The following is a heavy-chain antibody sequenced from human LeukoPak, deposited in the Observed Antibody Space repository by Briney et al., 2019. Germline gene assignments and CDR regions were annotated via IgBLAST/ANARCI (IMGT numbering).Heavy chain of an antibody. J-gene: IGHJ4*02. V-gene: IGHV4-39*07. CDR2: IYYSGST. D-gene: IGHD3-10*01. CDR3: ARVSGFGDPLDY. CDR1: GGSISSSSYY. Sequence: SETLSLTCTVSGGSISSSSYYWGWIRQPPGKGLEWIGSIYYSGSTYYNPSLKSRVTISVDTSKNQFSLRLTSVTAADTVVYYCARVSGFGDPLDYWGQGTLVTVSS.